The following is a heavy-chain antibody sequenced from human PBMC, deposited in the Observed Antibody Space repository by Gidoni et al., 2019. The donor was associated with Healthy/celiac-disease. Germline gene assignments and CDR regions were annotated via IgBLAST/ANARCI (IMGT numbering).Heavy chain of an antibody. V-gene: IGHV3-23*01. Sequence: SCAASGFTFSSYAMSWVRQAPGKGLEWVSAISGSGGSTYYADSVKGRFTISRDKSKNTLYLQMNSLRAEDTAVYYCEKDPTFWSGYFPRWGQGTLVTVSS. D-gene: IGHD3-3*01. CDR2: ISGSGGST. CDR1: GFTFSSYA. CDR3: EKDPTFWSGYFPR. J-gene: IGHJ4*02.